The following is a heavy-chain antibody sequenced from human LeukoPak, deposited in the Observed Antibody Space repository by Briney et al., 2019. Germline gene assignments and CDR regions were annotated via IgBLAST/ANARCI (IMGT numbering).Heavy chain of an antibody. D-gene: IGHD6-13*01. V-gene: IGHV1-46*01. J-gene: IGHJ1*01. CDR2: INTSGGST. CDR3: ARGTGIAAAVTSLFQY. CDR1: GYTFTSYY. Sequence: ASVKVSCKASGYTFTSYYMHWVRQAPGQGLEWMGVINTSGGSTSYAQKFQGRVTMTRDTSTSTVYMELSRLRSEDTAVYYCARGTGIAAAVTSLFQYWGQGTLVTVSS.